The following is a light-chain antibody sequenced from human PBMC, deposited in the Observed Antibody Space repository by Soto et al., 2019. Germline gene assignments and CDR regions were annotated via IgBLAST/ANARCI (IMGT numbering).Light chain of an antibody. CDR3: SSYTSSSSYV. CDR1: SSDVGGYKY. J-gene: IGLJ1*01. V-gene: IGLV2-14*01. CDR2: TVS. Sequence: QSALTHPASVSRSPGQSITISCTGTSSDVGGYKYVSWYQQHPGKAPKLLIYTVSNRPSGVSNRFSGSKSGNTASLTISGLQAEDEADYYCSSYTSSSSYVFGTGTKVTV.